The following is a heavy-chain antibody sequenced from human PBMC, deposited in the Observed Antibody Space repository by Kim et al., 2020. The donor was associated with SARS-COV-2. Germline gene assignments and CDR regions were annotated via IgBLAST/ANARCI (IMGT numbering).Heavy chain of an antibody. D-gene: IGHD2-21*01. CDR1: GGSISSGGYS. V-gene: IGHV4-30-2*01. CDR3: ARGPYCGGDCYLEYFQH. CDR2: IYHSGST. J-gene: IGHJ1*01. Sequence: SETLSLTGAVSGGSISSGGYSWSWIRQPPGKGLEWIGYIYHSGSTYYNPSLKSRVTISVDRSKNQFSLKLSSVTAADTAVYYCARGPYCGGDCYLEYFQHWGQGTLVTVSS.